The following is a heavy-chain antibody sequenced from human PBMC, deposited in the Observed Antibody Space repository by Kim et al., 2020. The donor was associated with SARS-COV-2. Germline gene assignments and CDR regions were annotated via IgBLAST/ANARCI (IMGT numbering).Heavy chain of an antibody. J-gene: IGHJ4*02. CDR2: INHSGST. D-gene: IGHD6-6*01. CDR3: AREGRIAARLHFDY. Sequence: SETLSLTCAVYGGSFSGYYWSWIRQPPGKGLEWIGEINHSGSTNYNPSLKSRVTISVDTSKNQFSLKLSSVTAADTAVYYCAREGRIAARLHFDYWGQGT. V-gene: IGHV4-34*01. CDR1: GGSFSGYY.